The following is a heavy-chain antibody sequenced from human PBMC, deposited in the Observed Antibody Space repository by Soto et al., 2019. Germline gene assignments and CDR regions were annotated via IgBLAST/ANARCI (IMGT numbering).Heavy chain of an antibody. CDR3: ARARRSSGWFGY. CDR1: GGSFSGCY. Sequence: PSETLSLTCAVYGGSFSGCYWSWIRQPPGKGLEWIGEINHSGSTNYNPSLKSRVTISVDTSKNQFSLKLSSVTAADTAVYYCARARRSSGWFGYWGHGTLFTVSS. J-gene: IGHJ5*01. V-gene: IGHV4-34*01. CDR2: INHSGST. D-gene: IGHD6-19*01.